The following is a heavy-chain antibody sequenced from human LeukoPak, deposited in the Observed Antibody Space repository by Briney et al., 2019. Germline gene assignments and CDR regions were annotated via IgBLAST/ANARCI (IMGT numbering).Heavy chain of an antibody. J-gene: IGHJ4*02. CDR2: MNPNSGNT. D-gene: IGHD1-26*01. CDR3: ARAGQRATSVYGY. Sequence: ASVKVSCKASGYTFTSYDINWVRQATGQGLEWMGWMNPNSGNTGYAQKFQGRVTMTRNTSISTAYIELSSLRSEDTAVYYCARAGQRATSVYGYWGQGTLVTVSS. CDR1: GYTFTSYD. V-gene: IGHV1-8*01.